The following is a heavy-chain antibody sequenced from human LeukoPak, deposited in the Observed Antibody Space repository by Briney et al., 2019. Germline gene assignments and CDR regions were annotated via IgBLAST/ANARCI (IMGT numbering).Heavy chain of an antibody. CDR3: ARDGAAGDFDY. J-gene: IGHJ4*02. D-gene: IGHD3-16*01. Sequence: PGGSLRLSCGASGFTFSDYGMHWVRQAPGKGLEWVSVIYSGGSTYYADSIKGRFTISRDNSKNTLYLQMNSLRAEDTAVYYCARDGAAGDFDYWGQGTLVTVSS. CDR2: IYSGGST. V-gene: IGHV3-53*01. CDR1: GFTFSDYG.